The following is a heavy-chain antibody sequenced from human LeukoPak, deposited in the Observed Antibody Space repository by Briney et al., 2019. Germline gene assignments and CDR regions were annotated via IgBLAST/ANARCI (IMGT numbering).Heavy chain of an antibody. V-gene: IGHV3-53*04. CDR1: GFTVSSNY. Sequence: PGGSLRLSCAASGFTVSSNYMSWFRQAPGKGLEWVSVIYSGGSTYYADSVKGRFTISRHNSKDTLYLQMNSLRAEDTAVYYCARGPLGSYWDFDYWGQGTLVTVSS. CDR2: IYSGGST. J-gene: IGHJ4*02. D-gene: IGHD1-26*01. CDR3: ARGPLGSYWDFDY.